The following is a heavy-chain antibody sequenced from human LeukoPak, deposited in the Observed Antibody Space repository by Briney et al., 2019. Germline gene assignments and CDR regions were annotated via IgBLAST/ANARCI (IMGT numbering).Heavy chain of an antibody. CDR1: RFTFSSYW. CDR2: IYTDGSTT. D-gene: IGHD1-26*01. J-gene: IGHJ3*01. Sequence: GGSLRLSCAASRFTFSSYWMHWVRQAPGKGLVWVSRIYTDGSTTTYADSVKGRGTISRDNAKITLYLQMNSLRAEDTAVYYCARTIGSKNAFDLWGQGTMVTVSS. V-gene: IGHV3-74*01. CDR3: ARTIGSKNAFDL.